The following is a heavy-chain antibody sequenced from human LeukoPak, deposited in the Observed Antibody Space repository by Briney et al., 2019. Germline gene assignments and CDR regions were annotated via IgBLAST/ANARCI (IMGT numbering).Heavy chain of an antibody. J-gene: IGHJ6*02. V-gene: IGHV4-59*01. CDR2: IYNSGRT. D-gene: IGHD3-3*01. CDR1: GGSISGYY. CDR3: ARGFGEIIRSDYYYYGMDV. Sequence: SETLSLTCTVSGGSISGYYWSWIRQLPGKGVEWIGYIYNSGRTNYNPSLQSRVTTSVDTSRNQFSLKLRSVTAADTAVYYCARGFGEIIRSDYYYYGMDVWGQGTTVTVSS.